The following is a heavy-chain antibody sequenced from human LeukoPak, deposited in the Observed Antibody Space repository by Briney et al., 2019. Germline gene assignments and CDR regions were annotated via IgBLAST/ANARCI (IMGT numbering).Heavy chain of an antibody. D-gene: IGHD2-2*03. CDR1: GFTFSSYA. CDR2: ISYDGSNK. Sequence: PGRSLRLSCAASGFTFSSYAMHWVRQAPGKGLEWVAVISYDGSNKYYADSVKGRFTISRDNSKNTLYLQMNSLRTEDTAVYYCARDVDGYCSSTSCYVGAFDIWGQGTMVTVSS. J-gene: IGHJ3*02. V-gene: IGHV3-30*04. CDR3: ARDVDGYCSSTSCYVGAFDI.